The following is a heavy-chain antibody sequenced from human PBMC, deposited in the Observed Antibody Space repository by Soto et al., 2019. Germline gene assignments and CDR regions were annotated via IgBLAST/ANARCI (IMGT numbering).Heavy chain of an antibody. Sequence: GGSLRLSCAASGFTFSNAWMNWVRQAPGKGLEWVGRINSKTDGGTTDYAAPVKGRFAISRDDSKNTRYLQMNSLKTEDTAVYYCTTDPVTMIVVVPSSGWGQGTLVTVSS. CDR2: INSKTDGGTT. V-gene: IGHV3-15*07. D-gene: IGHD3-22*01. CDR3: TTDPVTMIVVVPSSG. J-gene: IGHJ4*02. CDR1: GFTFSNAW.